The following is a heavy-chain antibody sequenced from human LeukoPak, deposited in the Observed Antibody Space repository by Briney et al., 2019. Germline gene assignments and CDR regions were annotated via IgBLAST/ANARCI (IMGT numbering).Heavy chain of an antibody. CDR2: IYYSGST. CDR1: GGSISSYY. J-gene: IGHJ4*02. CDR3: ARESIAVAGAPFDY. Sequence: SETLSLTCTVSGGSISSYYWSWIRQPPGKGLEWIGYIYYSGSTNYNPSLKSRVTISVDTSKNQFSLKLSSVTAEDTAVYYCARESIAVAGAPFDYWGQGTLVTVSS. D-gene: IGHD6-13*01. V-gene: IGHV4-59*12.